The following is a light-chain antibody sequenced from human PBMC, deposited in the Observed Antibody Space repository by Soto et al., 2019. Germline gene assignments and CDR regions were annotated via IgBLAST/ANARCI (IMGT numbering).Light chain of an antibody. Sequence: QSVLTQPPSVSGAPGQRFTISCTGSSSNIGAGYDVHWYQQLPETAPKLLIYSNNQRPSGVPDRFSGSKSGTSASLAISGLQSEDEADYYCAAWDDSLNGVVFGGGTKVTVL. CDR3: AAWDDSLNGVV. V-gene: IGLV1-44*01. J-gene: IGLJ2*01. CDR1: SSNIGAGYD. CDR2: SNN.